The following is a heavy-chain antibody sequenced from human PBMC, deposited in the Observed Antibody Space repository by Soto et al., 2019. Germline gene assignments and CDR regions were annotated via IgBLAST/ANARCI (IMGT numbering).Heavy chain of an antibody. CDR2: ISGSGGST. V-gene: IGHV3-23*01. D-gene: IGHD6-19*01. CDR3: AKGPKYSSGWTYY. J-gene: IGHJ4*02. CDR1: GFTISSYA. Sequence: PGGSLRLSCAASGFTISSYAMSWVRQAPGKGLEWVSAISGSGGSTYYADSVKGRFTISRDNSKNTLYLQMNSLRAEDTAVYYWAKGPKYSSGWTYYWGQGTLVTVSS.